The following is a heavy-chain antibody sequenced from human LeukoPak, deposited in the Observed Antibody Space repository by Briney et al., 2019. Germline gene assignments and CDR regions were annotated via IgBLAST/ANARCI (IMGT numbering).Heavy chain of an antibody. V-gene: IGHV4-30-4*07. Sequence: SETLSLTCAVSGGSISSGGYSWSWIRQPPGKGLEWIRYIYYSGSTSYNPSLKGRVTMSVDTSKNQFSLRLSSVTASDTAVYYCARDHVSFSPGDYAPLGFMDVWGKGTTVTISS. J-gene: IGHJ6*03. CDR3: ARDHVSFSPGDYAPLGFMDV. CDR2: IYYSGST. D-gene: IGHD4-17*01. CDR1: GGSISSGGYS.